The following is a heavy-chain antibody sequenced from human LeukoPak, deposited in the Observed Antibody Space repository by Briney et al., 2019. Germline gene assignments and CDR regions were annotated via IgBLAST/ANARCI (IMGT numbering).Heavy chain of an antibody. CDR3: AKAREDTYYNDSCGYYFATSLDY. V-gene: IGHV3-23*01. CDR2: ITYSGGNT. J-gene: IGHJ4*02. D-gene: IGHD3-22*01. CDR1: GFTFTSYG. Sequence: GGTLKLSCAASGFTFTSYGMSWFRQAPGKGLEWVSSITYSGGNTYYADSVKGRFTISRDNSKNTLYLQMSGLRAEDTALYYWAKAREDTYYNDSCGYYFATSLDYWGQGTLVTVSS.